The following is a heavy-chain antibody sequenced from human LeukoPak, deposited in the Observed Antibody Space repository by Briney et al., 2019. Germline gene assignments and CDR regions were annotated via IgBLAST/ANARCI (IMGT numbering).Heavy chain of an antibody. V-gene: IGHV1-8*03. Sequence: GASVKVSCKASGYTFTSYDINWVRQATGQGLEWMGWMNPNGGNTGYAQKFQGRVTITRNTSISTAYMELSSLRSEDTAVYYCARGRGGGATSRDDYWGQGTLVTVSS. J-gene: IGHJ4*02. CDR3: ARGRGGGATSRDDY. D-gene: IGHD1-26*01. CDR2: MNPNGGNT. CDR1: GYTFTSYD.